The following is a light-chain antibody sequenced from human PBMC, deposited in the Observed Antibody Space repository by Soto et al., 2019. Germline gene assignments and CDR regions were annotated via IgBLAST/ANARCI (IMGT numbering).Light chain of an antibody. CDR2: GAF. V-gene: IGKV3-15*01. CDR3: QQYNAWPHT. Sequence: EIVMTQSPATLSVSPGGRATLSCRASQSVDINLAWYQRRPGQSPRLLVYGAFTRANGLPARFSGRGSGTEFTLTISSLQFEDFAVYDCQQYNAWPHTFGQGTKLEI. CDR1: QSVDIN. J-gene: IGKJ2*01.